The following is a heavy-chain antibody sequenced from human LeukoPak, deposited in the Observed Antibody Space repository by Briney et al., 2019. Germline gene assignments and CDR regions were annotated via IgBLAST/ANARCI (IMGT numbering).Heavy chain of an antibody. Sequence: GGSLRLSCAASGFTFSSYAMSWVRQAPGKGPEWVSAISGSGGSTYYADSVKGRFTISRDNSKSTLYLQMNSLRAEDTAVYYCAKDERSYYDFWSGYLVYWGQGTLVTVSS. D-gene: IGHD3-3*01. CDR2: ISGSGGST. CDR1: GFTFSSYA. CDR3: AKDERSYYDFWSGYLVY. V-gene: IGHV3-23*01. J-gene: IGHJ4*02.